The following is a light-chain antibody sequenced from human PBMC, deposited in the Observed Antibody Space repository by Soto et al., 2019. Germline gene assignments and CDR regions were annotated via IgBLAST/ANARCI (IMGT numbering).Light chain of an antibody. V-gene: IGLV2-8*01. Sequence: QSALTQPPSASGSPGQSVTISCTGTSSDVGDYNYVSWYQQHPGKAPKLMIYEVSKRPSGVPDRFSGSKSGNTASLTVSGLQAEDEADYYFISYAGSLYVFGTGTKLTVL. CDR2: EVS. J-gene: IGLJ1*01. CDR1: SSDVGDYNY. CDR3: ISYAGSLYV.